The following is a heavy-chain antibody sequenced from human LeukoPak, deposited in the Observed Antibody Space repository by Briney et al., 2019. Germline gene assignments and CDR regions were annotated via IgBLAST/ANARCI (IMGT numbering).Heavy chain of an antibody. CDR1: GFTFSSYA. CDR3: AKDGSPPILGRVVPAAIHLDY. Sequence: GGSLRLSCAASGFTFSSYAMSWVRQAPGKGLEWVSAISGSGGSTYYADSVKGRFTISRDNSKNTLYLQMNSLRAEDTAVYYCAKDGSPPILGRVVPAAIHLDYWGQGTLVTVSS. CDR2: ISGSGGST. D-gene: IGHD2-2*02. V-gene: IGHV3-23*01. J-gene: IGHJ4*02.